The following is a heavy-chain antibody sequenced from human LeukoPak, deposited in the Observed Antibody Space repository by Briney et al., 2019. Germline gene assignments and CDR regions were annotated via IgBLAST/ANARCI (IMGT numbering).Heavy chain of an antibody. CDR2: ISGCNGNT. J-gene: IGHJ4*02. D-gene: IGHD2-15*01. V-gene: IGHV1-18*01. CDR1: GYTFTSYS. CDR3: ARTIPDAAYFDY. Sequence: AASVKVSCKASGYTFTSYSIRWVRQAPGQGLEWMGWISGCNGNTNYAQKLQGRVTMTTDTSTSTAYVELRSLRSDDTAVYYCARTIPDAAYFDYWGQGTLVTVSS.